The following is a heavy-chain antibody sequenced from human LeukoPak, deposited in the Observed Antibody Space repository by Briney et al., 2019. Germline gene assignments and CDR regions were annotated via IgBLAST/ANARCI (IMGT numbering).Heavy chain of an antibody. D-gene: IGHD3-22*01. J-gene: IGHJ4*02. Sequence: GGSLRLSCDASGFTFSIYAMSWVRQGTGKGLEWVSSITSSGEATYYADSVKGRFTISRDNSRYTLFLQMNSLTAEDTAVYYCAKDTTPVVVITTFDYWGQGTLVTVSS. CDR2: ITSSGEAT. CDR1: GFTFSIYA. CDR3: AKDTTPVVVITTFDY. V-gene: IGHV3-23*01.